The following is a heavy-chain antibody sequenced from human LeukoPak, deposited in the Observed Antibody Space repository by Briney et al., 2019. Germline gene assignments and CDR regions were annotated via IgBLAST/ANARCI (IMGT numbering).Heavy chain of an antibody. CDR3: AKQKVGGTVIRYFDY. D-gene: IGHD1-26*01. CDR2: ISSRGDST. J-gene: IGHJ4*02. CDR1: GFTFSSYA. Sequence: PGGSLRLSCAASGFTFSSYAMNGVRQAPGKGLEWVSAISSRGDSTYYADSVKGRFTISRDNSKNTLYLQIDSLRVEDTAVYYCAKQKVGGTVIRYFDYWGQGTLATVSS. V-gene: IGHV3-23*01.